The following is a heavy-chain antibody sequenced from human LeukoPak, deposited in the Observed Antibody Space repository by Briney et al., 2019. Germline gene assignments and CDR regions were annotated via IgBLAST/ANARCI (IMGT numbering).Heavy chain of an antibody. Sequence: PGESLRLSCAASGFAFSNAWMSWVRQAPGKGLEWVGRIKSKTDGGTTDYAAPVKGRFTISRDDSKNTLYLQMNSLKTEDTAVYYCTTDMFTYYYDSSGYCPFDYWGQGTLVTVSS. CDR1: GFAFSNAW. J-gene: IGHJ4*02. D-gene: IGHD3-22*01. V-gene: IGHV3-15*01. CDR2: IKSKTDGGTT. CDR3: TTDMFTYYYDSSGYCPFDY.